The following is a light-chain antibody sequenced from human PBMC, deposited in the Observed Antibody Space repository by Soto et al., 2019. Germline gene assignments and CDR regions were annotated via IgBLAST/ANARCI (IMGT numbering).Light chain of an antibody. Sequence: IVMTHAPSTLSVSPLERASLSCRARQSVSSNLSWYQQKPGQAPRLLIYGASTRATGIPARFSGSGSGTELTLTISSLQSEDFAVYYCQQYNNWPPITFGQGTRLEIK. CDR2: GAS. J-gene: IGKJ5*01. CDR3: QQYNNWPPIT. V-gene: IGKV3-15*01. CDR1: QSVSSN.